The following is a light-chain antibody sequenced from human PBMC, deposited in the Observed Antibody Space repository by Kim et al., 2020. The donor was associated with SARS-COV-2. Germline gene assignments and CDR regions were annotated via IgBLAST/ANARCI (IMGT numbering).Light chain of an antibody. CDR1: QRVSSSH. V-gene: IGKV3-20*01. CDR2: GAS. J-gene: IGKJ2*01. Sequence: SPGERATLSCRASQRVSSSHLAWYQQKVGRPPRLLIYGASTRATGIPDRFSGSGSGTDFTLTISRLEPEDFAVYYCHQFTRSPPYTFGQGTKLEI. CDR3: HQFTRSPPYT.